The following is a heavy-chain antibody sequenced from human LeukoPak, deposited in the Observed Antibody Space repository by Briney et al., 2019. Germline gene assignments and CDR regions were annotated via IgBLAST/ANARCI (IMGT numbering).Heavy chain of an antibody. D-gene: IGHD3-9*01. V-gene: IGHV5-10-1*01. Sequence: GESLRISRKGSGYSFTSYWISWVRQMPGKGLEWMGRIDPSDSYTNYSPSFQGHVTISADKSISTAYLQWSSLKASDTAMYYCARHSLPVLRYFDWPHMDVWGKGTTVTVSS. J-gene: IGHJ6*04. CDR3: ARHSLPVLRYFDWPHMDV. CDR1: GYSFTSYW. CDR2: IDPSDSYT.